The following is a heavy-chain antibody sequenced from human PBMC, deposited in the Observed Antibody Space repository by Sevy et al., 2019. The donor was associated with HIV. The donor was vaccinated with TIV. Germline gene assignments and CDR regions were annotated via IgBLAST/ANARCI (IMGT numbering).Heavy chain of an antibody. J-gene: IGHJ5*02. CDR2: IYSGGNT. Sequence: GGSLRLSCAASGVTVSNNYMTWVRQAPGKGLEWVSIIYSGGNTHYADSVKGRFTISRDNSKNTLFLQMNNLRAEDMATYYCAIERGSYLSWGQGTLVTVSS. V-gene: IGHV3-53*01. D-gene: IGHD1-26*01. CDR1: GVTVSNNY. CDR3: AIERGSYLS.